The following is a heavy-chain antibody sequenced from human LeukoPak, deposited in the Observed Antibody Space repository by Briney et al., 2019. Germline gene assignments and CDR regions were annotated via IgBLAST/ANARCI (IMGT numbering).Heavy chain of an antibody. CDR1: GITFSHFW. D-gene: IGHD3-3*01. J-gene: IGHJ4*02. V-gene: IGHV3-74*01. CDR2: IHSDGSST. CDR3: ASGQFWSGYYYDY. Sequence: AGGSLRLSCAASGITFSHFWMHWVRQAPEKGLVWVSRIHSDGSSTSYADSVKGRFTISRDNAKNTPYLQMNSPRAEHTAVYYCASGQFWSGYYYDYWGQGTLVTVSS.